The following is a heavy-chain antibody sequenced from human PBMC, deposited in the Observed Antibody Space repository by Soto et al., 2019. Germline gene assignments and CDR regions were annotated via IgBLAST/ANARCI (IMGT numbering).Heavy chain of an antibody. CDR2: INHSGST. CDR1: GGSFSGYY. D-gene: IGHD3-10*01. J-gene: IGHJ6*02. CDR3: ATMVRGVIEDYYYGMDV. V-gene: IGHV4-34*01. Sequence: SETMSVTYAVDGGSFSGYYWSWIRKPPGKGLEWIGEINHSGSTNYNPSLKSRVTISVDTSKNQFSLKLSSVTAADTAVYYCATMVRGVIEDYYYGMDVWGQGTTVTVSS.